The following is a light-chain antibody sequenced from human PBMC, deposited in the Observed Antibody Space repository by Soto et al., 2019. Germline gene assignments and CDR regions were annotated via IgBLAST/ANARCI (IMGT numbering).Light chain of an antibody. CDR2: SDN. CDR3: AAWDDSLSGFVV. J-gene: IGLJ2*01. Sequence: QSVLTQSPSASGTPGQSVTISCSGSRSNIRSNAVNWYQQLPGTAPKLLIYSDNQRPSGVPERFSGSKSGTSASLVISGLQSEDEADYYCAAWDDSLSGFVVFGGGTKLTVL. CDR1: RSNIRSNA. V-gene: IGLV1-44*01.